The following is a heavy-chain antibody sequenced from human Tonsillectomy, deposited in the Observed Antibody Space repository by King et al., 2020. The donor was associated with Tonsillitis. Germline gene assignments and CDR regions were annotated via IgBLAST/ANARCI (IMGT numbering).Heavy chain of an antibody. J-gene: IGHJ3*02. D-gene: IGHD5-18*01. CDR2: ISGSGGST. Sequence: VQLVESGGDLVQPGGSLRLSCAASGFTFSSYAMSWVRQAPGKGLEWVSAISGSGGSTYYADSVKGRVTISRDNSTNTQYLQMNSMRADDTAVYYCAKEGAVYGYGEDDAFDIWGQGTMVTVSS. CDR3: AKEGAVYGYGEDDAFDI. V-gene: IGHV3-23*04. CDR1: GFTFSSYA.